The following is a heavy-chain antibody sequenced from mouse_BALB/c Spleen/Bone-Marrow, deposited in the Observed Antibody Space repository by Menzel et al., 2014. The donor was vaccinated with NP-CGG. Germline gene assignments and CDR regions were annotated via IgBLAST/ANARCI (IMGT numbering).Heavy chain of an antibody. J-gene: IGHJ1*01. V-gene: IGHV5-9-3*01. CDR2: ISSSGSYT. CDR1: GFTFSTYA. D-gene: IGHD2-4*01. Sequence: EVKLQESGGGLAKPGGSLQLSCAASGFTFSTYAMSWVRQTPEKRLEWVATISSSGSYTYYPDSVMGRFTISRDNAKNTLYLQMSSLRSEDTAMFYCSRLRMITTYFDVWGAGTTVTVSS. CDR3: SRLRMITTYFDV.